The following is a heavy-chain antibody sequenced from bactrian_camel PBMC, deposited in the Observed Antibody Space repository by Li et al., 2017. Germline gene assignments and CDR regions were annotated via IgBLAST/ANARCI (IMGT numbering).Heavy chain of an antibody. CDR2: ISPGGDST. Sequence: VQLVESGGGSVEAGGSLRLLCAVSGGTYSRYCMGWFRQIPTDDNEAQVVATISPGGDSTYYADSVEGRFTISGDNAKNTLYLQMNYLKPEDTGMYYCATKPVPGWSRSSCNLENLTAYRYGGQGTQVTVS. CDR1: GGTYSRYC. D-gene: IGHD3*01. J-gene: IGHJ4*01. CDR3: ATKPVPGWSRSSCNLENLTAYRY. V-gene: IGHV3S31*01.